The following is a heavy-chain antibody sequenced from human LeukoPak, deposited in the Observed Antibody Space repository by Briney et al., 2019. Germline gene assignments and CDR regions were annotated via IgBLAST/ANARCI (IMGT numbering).Heavy chain of an antibody. CDR1: GGSISSSSYY. CDR2: LYDSGST. CDR3: ARHGTSGTNLNWFDP. Sequence: PSETLSLTCTVSGGSISSSSYYWDWIRQPPGKGLEWIGNLYDSGSTHYNPSLRSRVTISADTSKNQFSLKLSSVTAADTAVYYCARHGTSGTNLNWFDPWGQGTLVTVSS. V-gene: IGHV4-39*01. D-gene: IGHD1-1*01. J-gene: IGHJ5*02.